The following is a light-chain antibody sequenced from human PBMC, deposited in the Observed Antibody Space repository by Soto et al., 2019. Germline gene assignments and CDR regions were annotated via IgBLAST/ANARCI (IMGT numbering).Light chain of an antibody. CDR3: QQYGSSLT. Sequence: EIVLTQSPGTLSLSPGERATLTCRASQSVSSSYLAWYQQKPGQAPRLLIYGASSRATGIPDRFSGSGSGTDFTLTISRLEPEDFAVYYCQQYGSSLTCGGGTKVDIK. V-gene: IGKV3-20*01. CDR1: QSVSSSY. J-gene: IGKJ4*01. CDR2: GAS.